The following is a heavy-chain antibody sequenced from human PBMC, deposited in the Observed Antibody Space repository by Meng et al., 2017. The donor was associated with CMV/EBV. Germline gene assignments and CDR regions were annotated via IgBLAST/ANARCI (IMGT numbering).Heavy chain of an antibody. V-gene: IGHV4-34*01. D-gene: IGHD1-26*01. Sequence: QVQLQQCGAGLLKHSETLSLTCAVYGGSFSGYDWSWIRQPPGKGLEWIGEINHSGSTNYNPSLKSRVTISVDTSKNQFSLKLSSVTAADTAVYYCARGVGGWFDPWGRGTLVTVSS. CDR1: GGSFSGYD. CDR2: INHSGST. CDR3: ARGVGGWFDP. J-gene: IGHJ5*02.